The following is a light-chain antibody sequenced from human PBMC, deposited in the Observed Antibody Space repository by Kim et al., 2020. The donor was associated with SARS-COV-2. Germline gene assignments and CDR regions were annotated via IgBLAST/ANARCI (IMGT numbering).Light chain of an antibody. J-gene: IGLJ1*01. CDR3: NSRDNSGNHYV. CDR2: GKN. V-gene: IGLV3-19*01. Sequence: SSALTQDPAVSVALGQTIRITCQGDSLRNYYPSWYQQKPGQAPVLVIYGKNNRPSGIPDRFSGSISGTPASLTITGAQAEDEADYYCNSRDNSGNHYVF. CDR1: SLRNYY.